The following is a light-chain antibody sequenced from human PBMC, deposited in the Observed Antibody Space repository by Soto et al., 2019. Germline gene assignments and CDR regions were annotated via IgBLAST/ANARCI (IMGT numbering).Light chain of an antibody. V-gene: IGKV1-16*01. Sequence: DIQMTQSPSSLSASVGDRVNITCRASEGIGTHFNWYQQKPGKAPKPLIYGATNLQSGVPPRFSGSGSETEFTLTISGLQPDDFATYHCQQYKSYPWTFGQGTKVEIK. CDR1: EGIGTH. CDR2: GAT. J-gene: IGKJ1*01. CDR3: QQYKSYPWT.